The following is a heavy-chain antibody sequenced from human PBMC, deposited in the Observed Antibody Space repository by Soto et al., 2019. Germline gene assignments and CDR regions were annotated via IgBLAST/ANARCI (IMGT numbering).Heavy chain of an antibody. CDR3: ARTFSYDILTGYYISY. V-gene: IGHV1-18*01. CDR2: ISAYNGNT. Sequence: ASVKLSWKASGYTFASYGISCVRQAPGQGLEWMGWISAYNGNTNYAQKLQGRVTMTTDTSTSTAYMDLRSLRSDDTAVYYCARTFSYDILTGYYISYWGQGTLVTVSS. J-gene: IGHJ4*02. CDR1: GYTFASYG. D-gene: IGHD3-9*01.